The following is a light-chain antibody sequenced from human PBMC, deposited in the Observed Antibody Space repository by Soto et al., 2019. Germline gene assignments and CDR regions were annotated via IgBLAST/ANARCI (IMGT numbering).Light chain of an antibody. J-gene: IGKJ4*01. Sequence: DIQLTQSPFSLSASAGDTVTVTCRTSESILHNLNWYQQRPGKDPKFLIYGVSSLQTGVPSRFSGSGSGREFTLTITSLQPEDFATDYCQQSYRTPLTFGGGSKVEI. CDR1: ESILHN. CDR3: QQSYRTPLT. CDR2: GVS. V-gene: IGKV1-39*01.